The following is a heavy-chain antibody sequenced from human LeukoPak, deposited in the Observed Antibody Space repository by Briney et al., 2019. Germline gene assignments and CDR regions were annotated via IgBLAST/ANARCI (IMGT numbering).Heavy chain of an antibody. V-gene: IGHV1-2*04. CDR1: GYTFTGYY. J-gene: IGHJ3*02. Sequence: ASVKVSCKASGYTFTGYYMHWVRQAPGQGLEWMRWINPNSGGTNYAQKFQGWVTMTRDTSISTAYMELSRLRSDDTAVYYCARHCSSTSCQHDDAFDIWGQGTMVTVSS. CDR2: INPNSGGT. CDR3: ARHCSSTSCQHDDAFDI. D-gene: IGHD2-2*01.